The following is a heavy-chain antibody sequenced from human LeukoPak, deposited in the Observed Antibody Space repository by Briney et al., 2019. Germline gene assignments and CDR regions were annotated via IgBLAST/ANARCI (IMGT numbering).Heavy chain of an antibody. Sequence: GGSLRLSCAASGFTFSSYAMSWVRQAPGKGLEWVSAISGSGGSTYYADSVKGRFTISRDNSKNTLYLQMNSLRAEDTAVYYCAKALNSYYYGSGSYYNGFDYWGQGTLVTVSS. CDR2: ISGSGGST. CDR1: GFTFSSYA. D-gene: IGHD3-10*01. V-gene: IGHV3-23*01. J-gene: IGHJ4*02. CDR3: AKALNSYYYGSGSYYNGFDY.